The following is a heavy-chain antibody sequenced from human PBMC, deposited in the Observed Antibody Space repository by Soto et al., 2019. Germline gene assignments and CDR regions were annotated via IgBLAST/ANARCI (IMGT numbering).Heavy chain of an antibody. D-gene: IGHD3-3*01. V-gene: IGHV4-39*01. CDR1: GGSISSSSYY. J-gene: IGHJ6*03. Sequence: QLQLQESGPGLVKPSETLSLTCTVSGGSISSSSYYWGWIRQPPGKGLEWIGSIYYSGSTYYNPSLKSRVTISVDTSKNQFSLKLSSVTAADTAVYYCARLMVLEGDFWSGYYRYYYYMDVWGKGTTVTVSS. CDR3: ARLMVLEGDFWSGYYRYYYYMDV. CDR2: IYYSGST.